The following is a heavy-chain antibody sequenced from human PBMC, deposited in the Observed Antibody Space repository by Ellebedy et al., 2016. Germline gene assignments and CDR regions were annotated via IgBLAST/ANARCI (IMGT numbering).Heavy chain of an antibody. V-gene: IGHV3-7*03. D-gene: IGHD5-18*01. J-gene: IGHJ3*02. Sequence: GGSLRLSCVVSGFTFSSYWMSWVRQAPGKGLEWVANIKQDGNEKYYVDSVKGRFTMSRDNAKNSLYLQMNSLRAEDTAVYYCARGYNSALDIWGQGTMVSVSS. CDR2: IKQDGNEK. CDR3: ARGYNSALDI. CDR1: GFTFSSYW.